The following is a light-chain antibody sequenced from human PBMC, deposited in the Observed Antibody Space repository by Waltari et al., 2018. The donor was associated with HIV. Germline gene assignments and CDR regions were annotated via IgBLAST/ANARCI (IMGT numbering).Light chain of an antibody. CDR2: AAS. CDR1: QSVSSSY. V-gene: IGKV3-20*01. J-gene: IGKJ2*01. Sequence: EIVLTQSPGTLSLSPVERATLSCRASQSVSSSYLAWYQQEPGQAPRLLIYAASRRATGIPDRFSGSGSGTDFTLTISGLEPEDFAVYYCQQYGSSPYTFGQGTNLEIK. CDR3: QQYGSSPYT.